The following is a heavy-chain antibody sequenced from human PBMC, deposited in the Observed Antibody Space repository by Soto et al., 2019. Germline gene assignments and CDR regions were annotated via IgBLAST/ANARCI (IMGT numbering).Heavy chain of an antibody. CDR1: GLTFSGHW. Sequence: GGSLRLSCAASGLTFSGHWMTWVRQAPGEGLQWVAAIKPDGSETFYVDSVKGRFTISRDNARNSLFLQMDSLRAEDTAVYYCTSRPSGMTYHAVFDFWGQGTLVTVSS. CDR3: TSRPSGMTYHAVFDF. J-gene: IGHJ4*02. V-gene: IGHV3-7*03. CDR2: IKPDGSET. D-gene: IGHD2-21*02.